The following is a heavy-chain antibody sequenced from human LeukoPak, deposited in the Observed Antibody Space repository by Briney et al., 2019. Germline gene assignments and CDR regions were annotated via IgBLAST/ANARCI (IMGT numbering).Heavy chain of an antibody. CDR2: IKSRTEGGTT. CDR3: TRVGTTWFHS. V-gene: IGHV3-15*01. D-gene: IGHD1-26*01. CDR1: GFTFGDAW. Sequence: PGGSLRLSCAASGFTFGDAWMSWVRQAPGKGLEWLGRIKSRTEGGTTQYAAPVKGRFTISRDDSKETVYLQMNSLTTEDTAAYYCTRVGTTWFHSWGQGTLVIVSS. J-gene: IGHJ5*01.